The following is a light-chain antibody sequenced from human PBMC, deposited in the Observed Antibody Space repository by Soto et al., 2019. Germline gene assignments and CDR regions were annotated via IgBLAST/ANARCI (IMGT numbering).Light chain of an antibody. V-gene: IGKV3-20*01. J-gene: IGKJ1*01. Sequence: EIVLTQSPGTLALSPGERATLSCRASQSVSTNNLAWYQRKPGQAPRLLIYGASSRSTDIPARFSGSGSGTDFTLPITILEQEDFAVYYGEQYGSSPPTFGQGTKVEIK. CDR3: EQYGSSPPT. CDR2: GAS. CDR1: QSVSTNN.